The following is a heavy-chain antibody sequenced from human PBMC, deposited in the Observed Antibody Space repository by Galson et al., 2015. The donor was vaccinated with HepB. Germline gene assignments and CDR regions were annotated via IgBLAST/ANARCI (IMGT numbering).Heavy chain of an antibody. CDR3: VSGGGDRPFDH. V-gene: IGHV3-21*01. Sequence: SLRLSCAASGFTFSRYSMNWVRPAPEKGLEWVSSITGSGRDIYYADSLKGRFTISRDNTKNSLYLQLNSLRAEDTAVYYCVSGGGDRPFDHWGQGTLVTVSS. J-gene: IGHJ4*02. D-gene: IGHD3-16*01. CDR2: ITGSGRDI. CDR1: GFTFSRYS.